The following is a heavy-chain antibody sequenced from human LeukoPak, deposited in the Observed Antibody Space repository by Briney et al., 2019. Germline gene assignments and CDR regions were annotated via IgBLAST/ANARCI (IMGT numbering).Heavy chain of an antibody. D-gene: IGHD3-22*01. V-gene: IGHV1-2*02. CDR3: ARDKEVVVDYGMDV. CDR2: INPNSGGT. J-gene: IGHJ6*02. CDR1: GYTFTGYY. Sequence: ASVKVSCKASGYTFTGYYMHWVRQAPGQGLEWMGWINPNSGGTNYARKFQGRVTMTRDTSISTAYMELSRLRSDDTAVYYCARDKEVVVDYGMDVWGQGTTVTVSS.